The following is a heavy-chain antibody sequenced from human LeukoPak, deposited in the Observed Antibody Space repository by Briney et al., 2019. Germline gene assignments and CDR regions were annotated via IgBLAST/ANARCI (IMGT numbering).Heavy chain of an antibody. J-gene: IGHJ6*03. V-gene: IGHV1-18*01. CDR1: GYTFTSYG. CDR3: ARDGVFGVVISYYYYMDV. CDR2: ISAYNGNT. Sequence: ASVKVSCKASGYTFTSYGISWVRQAPGQGLEWMGWISAYNGNTNYAQKLQGRVTMTTDTSTSTAYMELRSLRSDDTAVYYCARDGVFGVVISYYYYMDVWGKGTTVTVSS. D-gene: IGHD3-3*01.